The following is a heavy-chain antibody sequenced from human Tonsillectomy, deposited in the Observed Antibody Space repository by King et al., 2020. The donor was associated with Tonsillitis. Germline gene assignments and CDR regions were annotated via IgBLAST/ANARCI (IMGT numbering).Heavy chain of an antibody. D-gene: IGHD1-26*01. Sequence: QLQESGPGLVKPSETLSLTCTVSGGSISSSSYYWGWIRQPPGKGLEWIGSIYYSGSTYYNPSLKSPVTISVDTSKNQFSLKLSSVTAADTAVYYCARGEVLQSHTWFDPWGQGTLVTVSS. CDR1: GGSISSSSYY. V-gene: IGHV4-39*07. J-gene: IGHJ5*02. CDR2: IYYSGST. CDR3: ARGEVLQSHTWFDP.